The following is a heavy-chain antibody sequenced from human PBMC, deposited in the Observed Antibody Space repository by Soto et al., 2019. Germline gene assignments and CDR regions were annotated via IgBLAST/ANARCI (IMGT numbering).Heavy chain of an antibody. CDR1: GFRFSDHY. CDR3: AGDPFYYASGF. Sequence: QVQLVESGGGLVEPGGSLRLSCAASGFRFSDHYMTWIRQAPGKGLEWVSKISGGGTTMYYADSVKGRFTVSRDNAKNSLYLQMNSLRAEDTAVYYCAGDPFYYASGFWGRGTLVPVSS. CDR2: ISGGGTTM. V-gene: IGHV3-11*01. D-gene: IGHD3-10*01. J-gene: IGHJ1*01.